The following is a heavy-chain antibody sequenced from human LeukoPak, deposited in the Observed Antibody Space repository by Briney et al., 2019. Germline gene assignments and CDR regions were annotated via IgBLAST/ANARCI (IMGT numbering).Heavy chain of an antibody. CDR3: ATALYDWNDVNY. Sequence: GGPLRLSCAASGFTVSSNFMSWVRQAPGKGLEWVSIIICGDTAYYADSVTGRFTISRDYSKNTLYLQMNSLRAEDTAVYYCATALYDWNDVNYWGQGTLVTVSS. CDR1: GFTVSSNF. J-gene: IGHJ4*02. V-gene: IGHV3-53*01. D-gene: IGHD1-1*01. CDR2: IICGDTA.